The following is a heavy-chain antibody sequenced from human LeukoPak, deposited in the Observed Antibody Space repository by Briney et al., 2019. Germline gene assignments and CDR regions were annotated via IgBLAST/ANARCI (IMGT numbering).Heavy chain of an antibody. V-gene: IGHV4-59*01. Sequence: SETLSLTCTVSGGSISSYHWSWIRQPPGKGLECIGFIYYSGSTNYNPSLKSRVTISVDTSKNQFSLKLSSVTAADTAVYYCARARNYYDSSDYYYEGDAFDIWGQGTMVTVSS. D-gene: IGHD3-22*01. CDR1: GGSISSYH. CDR2: IYYSGST. J-gene: IGHJ3*02. CDR3: ARARNYYDSSDYYYEGDAFDI.